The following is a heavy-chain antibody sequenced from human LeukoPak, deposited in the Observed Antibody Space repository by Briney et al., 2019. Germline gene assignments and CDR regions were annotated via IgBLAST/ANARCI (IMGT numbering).Heavy chain of an antibody. J-gene: IGHJ4*02. V-gene: IGHV3-74*01. Sequence: GGSLRLSCAASGFTFSGYSMNWVRQAPGKGLVWVSRINSDGSSTSYADSVKGRFTISRDNAKNTLYLQMNSLRAEDTAVYYCAKRDGYTGGGFDYWGQGTLVTVSS. CDR3: AKRDGYTGGGFDY. CDR2: INSDGSST. CDR1: GFTFSGYS. D-gene: IGHD5-24*01.